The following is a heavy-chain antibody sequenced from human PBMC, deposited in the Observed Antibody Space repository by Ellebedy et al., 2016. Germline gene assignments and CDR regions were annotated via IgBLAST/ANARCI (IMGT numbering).Heavy chain of an antibody. CDR1: GYTFTSYG. CDR3: ARALVVAATVNWFDP. J-gene: IGHJ5*02. D-gene: IGHD2-15*01. CDR2: ISAYNGNT. V-gene: IGHV1-18*01. Sequence: ASVKVSXXASGYTFTSYGISWVRQAPGQGLEWMGWISAYNGNTNYAQKLQGRVTMTTDTSTSTAYMELRSLRSDDTAVYYCARALVVAATVNWFDPWGQGTLVTVSS.